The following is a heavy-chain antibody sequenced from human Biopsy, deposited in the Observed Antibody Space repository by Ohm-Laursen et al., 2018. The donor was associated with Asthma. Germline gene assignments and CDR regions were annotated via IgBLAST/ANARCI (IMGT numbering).Heavy chain of an antibody. CDR3: ARTYYDFLTGQVKDVFGV. CDR1: GYNFISFA. Sequence: SSVKVSCKTSGYNFISFAIHWVRQAPGQRLEWIGWVNTGNGDTKYSQKFQGRVTITRDTSASTAYMELRSLRSEDTATYYCARTYYDFLTGQVKDVFGVWGQGTMVTVSS. J-gene: IGHJ3*01. CDR2: VNTGNGDT. V-gene: IGHV1-3*04. D-gene: IGHD3-9*01.